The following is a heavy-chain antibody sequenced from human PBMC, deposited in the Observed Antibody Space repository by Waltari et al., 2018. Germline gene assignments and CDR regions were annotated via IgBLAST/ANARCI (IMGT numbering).Heavy chain of an antibody. Sequence: QLQLQESGPGLVKPSETLSLTCTVSGASISSSSYYWGWIRQPPGKGLEWIGSIYYSGSTFYNPSLKSRVTISVDTSKNQFSLKLRSVTAADTAVYYCARGYCSSTSPCWFDPWGQGTLVTVSS. CDR3: ARGYCSSTSPCWFDP. V-gene: IGHV4-39*07. D-gene: IGHD2-2*01. CDR1: GASISSSSYY. J-gene: IGHJ5*02. CDR2: IYYSGST.